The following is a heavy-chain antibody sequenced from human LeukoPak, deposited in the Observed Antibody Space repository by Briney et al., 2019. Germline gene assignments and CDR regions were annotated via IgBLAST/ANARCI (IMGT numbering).Heavy chain of an antibody. CDR1: GFTFSSYW. CDR3: ARDPRGIYYFYPFDY. D-gene: IGHD2/OR15-2a*01. CDR2: IKQDGNEK. Sequence: GGSLRLSCAASGFTFSSYWMSWVRQAPGKGLEWVANIKQDGNEKYYVDSVKGRFTISRDNAKNSLYLQMNSLRAEDTAVYFCARDPRGIYYFYPFDYWGQGTLVTVSS. J-gene: IGHJ4*02. V-gene: IGHV3-7*05.